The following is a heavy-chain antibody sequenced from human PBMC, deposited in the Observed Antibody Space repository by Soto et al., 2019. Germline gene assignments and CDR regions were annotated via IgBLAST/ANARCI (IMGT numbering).Heavy chain of an antibody. Sequence: QVQLVQSGAEEKKPGASVKVSCKASGYTLTSYAMHWVRQAPGQRLEWMGWINAGNGNTKYSQKFQGRVTITRDTSASTANMELSSMRPEDTAEYYCARVGPTADPWGQGTLVTVSS. CDR1: GYTLTSYA. CDR3: ARVGPTADP. J-gene: IGHJ5*02. CDR2: INAGNGNT. V-gene: IGHV1-3*05.